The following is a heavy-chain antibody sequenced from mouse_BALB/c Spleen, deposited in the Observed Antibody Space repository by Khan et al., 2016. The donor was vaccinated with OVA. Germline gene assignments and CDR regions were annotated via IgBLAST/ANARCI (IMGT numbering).Heavy chain of an antibody. CDR3: AKQIRSPYYAMDY. CDR2: IWGGGYT. CDR1: GFSLTDHG. D-gene: IGHD1-1*01. Sequence: VQLKESGPGLVAPSQSLSITCTVSGFSLTDHGVSWIRQPPGKGLEWLGVIWGGGYTFYNSVLKSTLSISKDNSESQVFLNMNRLQTDDTAMYYCAKQIRSPYYAMDYWGQGTSVTVSS. V-gene: IGHV2-6-5*01. J-gene: IGHJ4*01.